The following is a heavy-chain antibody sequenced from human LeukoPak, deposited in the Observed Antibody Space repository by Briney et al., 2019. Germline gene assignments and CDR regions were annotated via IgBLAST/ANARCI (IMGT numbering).Heavy chain of an antibody. CDR3: AKVRTYFYHALDV. CDR1: GFTFSTCA. J-gene: IGHJ6*02. V-gene: IGHV3-23*01. Sequence: PGGSLRLSCAASGFTFSTCAMSWVRQAPGKGLEWVSGISGTTSGTYYADSVKGRFTISRDNSKNTLFLQVNSLRAEDTAVYYCAKVRTYFYHALDVWGQGTTVTVSS. D-gene: IGHD1-14*01. CDR2: ISGTTSGT.